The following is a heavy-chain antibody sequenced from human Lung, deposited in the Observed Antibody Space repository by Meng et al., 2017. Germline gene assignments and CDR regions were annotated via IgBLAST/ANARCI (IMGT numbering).Heavy chain of an antibody. CDR3: ARGPTTMAHDFDY. Sequence: QWHVQRWGEGMLKPSETLSLTCVGSGGSVSDYDWSWILQPPGKGLEWIGEINISGSTNYNPSLESRATISVDTSQNNLSLKLSSVTAADSAVYYCARGPTTMAHDFDYWGQGTLVTVSS. CDR2: INISGST. CDR1: GGSVSDYD. D-gene: IGHD4-11*01. V-gene: IGHV4-34*01. J-gene: IGHJ4*02.